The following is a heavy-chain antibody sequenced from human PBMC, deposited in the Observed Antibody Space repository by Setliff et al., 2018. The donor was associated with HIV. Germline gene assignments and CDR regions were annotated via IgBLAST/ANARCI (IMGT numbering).Heavy chain of an antibody. D-gene: IGHD6-13*01. Sequence: GGSLRLSCVASGFTFSNYAMLWVRQAPGKGLEWVAVISLDGSARYYADSVKGRFTISRDDSKKTAYLQMSSLRAEDTAVYYCARDPTYSSSWYYFDYWGQGTLVTVSS. CDR1: GFTFSNYA. CDR3: ARDPTYSSSWYYFDY. V-gene: IGHV3-30*07. CDR2: ISLDGSAR. J-gene: IGHJ4*02.